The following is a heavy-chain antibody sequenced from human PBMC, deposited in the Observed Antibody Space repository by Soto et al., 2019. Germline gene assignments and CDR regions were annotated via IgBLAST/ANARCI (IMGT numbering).Heavy chain of an antibody. CDR3: ARGYYYDSSGYYLDH. CDR1: GYSFTSHV. Sequence: XSVKVSCKASGYSFTSHVIHWVRQAPGERLEWMGWIKPGTGDTKYLQKLQGRVTISRDTSANIVYMELSSLRSEDTAVYYCARGYYYDSSGYYLDHWGKGTLVTSP. V-gene: IGHV1-3*01. CDR2: IKPGTGDT. D-gene: IGHD3-22*01. J-gene: IGHJ4*02.